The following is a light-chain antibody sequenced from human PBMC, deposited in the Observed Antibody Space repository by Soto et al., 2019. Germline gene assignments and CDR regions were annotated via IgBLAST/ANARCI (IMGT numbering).Light chain of an antibody. CDR1: QSIRTD. Sequence: EIVLTQSPGTLSLSPGARAPLSCRASQSIRTDLAWYQQKSGQGPRLLIYDASTRATGIPPRFSGGGSGTEFTVTISSLQSEDFAIYYCQQYDIWPPYTFGQGTKVDIK. V-gene: IGKV3-15*01. J-gene: IGKJ2*01. CDR2: DAS. CDR3: QQYDIWPPYT.